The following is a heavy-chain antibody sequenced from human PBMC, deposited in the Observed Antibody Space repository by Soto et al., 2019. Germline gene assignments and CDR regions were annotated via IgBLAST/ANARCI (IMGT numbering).Heavy chain of an antibody. Sequence: QVQLVQSGAEVKKPGSSVKVSCKASGGTFSSYTISWVRQAPGQGLEWMGRIIPILGIANYAQKFQGRVTNTPHKTPSTAYMELSTLSSEDTDVYYCARSPFYYYYGMDVWGQGTTVTVSS. CDR3: ARSPFYYYYGMDV. CDR1: GGTFSSYT. J-gene: IGHJ6*02. CDR2: IIPILGIA. V-gene: IGHV1-69*02.